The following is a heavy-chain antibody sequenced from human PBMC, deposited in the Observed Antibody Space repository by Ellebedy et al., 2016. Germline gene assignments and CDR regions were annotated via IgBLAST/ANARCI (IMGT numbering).Heavy chain of an antibody. CDR1: GFTFSSYG. V-gene: IGHV3-33*08. J-gene: IGHJ6*02. CDR3: ARAHAGMVTHYYAMDV. Sequence: GESLKISCAASGFTFSSYGMHWVRQAPGKGLEWVAVIWFDGSNKYYADSVKGRFTTSRDNSKNTLYLQMNSLRAEDTAVYYCARAHAGMVTHYYAMDVWGQGTTVTVSS. CDR2: IWFDGSNK. D-gene: IGHD5-18*01.